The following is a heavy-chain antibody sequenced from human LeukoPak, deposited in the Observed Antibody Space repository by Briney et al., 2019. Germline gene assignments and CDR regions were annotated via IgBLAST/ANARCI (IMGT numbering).Heavy chain of an antibody. Sequence: ASVKVSCKASGYTFTSYGISWVRQAPGQGLEWMGWISAYNGNTNYAQKLQGRVTMTTDTSTSTAYMELRSLRSDDTAVYYCARHLKEWLQLRKSDWFDHWGQGTLVTVSS. J-gene: IGHJ5*02. CDR3: ARHLKEWLQLRKSDWFDH. D-gene: IGHD5-24*01. CDR1: GYTFTSYG. V-gene: IGHV1-18*01. CDR2: ISAYNGNT.